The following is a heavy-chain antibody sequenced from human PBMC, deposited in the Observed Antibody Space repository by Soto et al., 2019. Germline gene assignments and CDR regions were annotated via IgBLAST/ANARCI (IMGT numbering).Heavy chain of an antibody. Sequence: GASVKVSCKASGGTFSSYAISWVRQAPGQGLEWMGGIIPIFGTANYAQKFQGRVTITADESTSTAYMELSSLRSEDTAVYYCARDRDTAMEPYYYYYYGMDVWGQGTTVTVSS. CDR2: IIPIFGTA. CDR3: ARDRDTAMEPYYYYYYGMDV. V-gene: IGHV1-69*13. J-gene: IGHJ6*02. CDR1: GGTFSSYA. D-gene: IGHD5-18*01.